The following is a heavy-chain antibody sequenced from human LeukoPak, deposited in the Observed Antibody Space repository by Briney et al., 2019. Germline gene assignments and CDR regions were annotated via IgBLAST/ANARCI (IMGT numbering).Heavy chain of an antibody. D-gene: IGHD2-15*01. Sequence: ASVKVSCKASGYTFTRYHMHWVRQAPGQGLEWMGIINPSGGSTSYAQKFQGRVTMTSDTSTSTVYMQLSSLRSEDTAVYYCARDTRHSGGWYYFDFWGQGTLVAVSS. CDR3: ARDTRHSGGWYYFDF. CDR2: INPSGGST. V-gene: IGHV1-46*01. CDR1: GYTFTRYH. J-gene: IGHJ4*02.